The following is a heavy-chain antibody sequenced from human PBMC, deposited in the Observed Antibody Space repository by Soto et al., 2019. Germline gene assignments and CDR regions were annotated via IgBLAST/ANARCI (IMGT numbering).Heavy chain of an antibody. CDR2: IYPADSNT. V-gene: IGHV5-51*01. Sequence: GESVKISCQGSGYTFTIYWIGWVRQMPGKGLEWVAIIYPADSNTRYSPSFRGQVTISADKSISTAYLQWSSLKASDTAIYYCARPFGMDVWGQGTMVTVSS. CDR3: ARPFGMDV. CDR1: GYTFTIYW. J-gene: IGHJ6*02.